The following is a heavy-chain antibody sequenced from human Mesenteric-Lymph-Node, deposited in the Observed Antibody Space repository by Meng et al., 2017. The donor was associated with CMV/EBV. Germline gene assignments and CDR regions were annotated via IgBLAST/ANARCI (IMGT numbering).Heavy chain of an antibody. D-gene: IGHD1-1*01. CDR3: ARGPVHPFDY. CDR1: GGSFSGYY. Sequence: SETLSLTCAVYGGSFSGYYWTWICQPPGKGLEWIGEIDHSGSTNYNPSLKSRVTISVDTSKNQFSLKLSSVTAADTAVYYCARGPVHPFDYWGQGTLVTVSS. CDR2: IDHSGST. V-gene: IGHV4-34*01. J-gene: IGHJ4*02.